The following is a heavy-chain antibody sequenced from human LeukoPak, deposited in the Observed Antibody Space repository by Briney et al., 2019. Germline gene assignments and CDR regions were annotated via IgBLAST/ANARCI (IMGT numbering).Heavy chain of an antibody. CDR3: ARFCSGPTCYSGIDF. V-gene: IGHV3-23*01. CDR2: IRGSGDST. D-gene: IGHD2-15*01. J-gene: IGHJ4*02. Sequence: AGGSPRLSCAASGFTFSNYVMTWVRLTPEKRLEWGATIRGSGDSTYYAESVKGRFTISRENSKNTLYLQMNSLRAEDTAIYYCARFCSGPTCYSGIDFWGQGTLVSVSP. CDR1: GFTFSNYV.